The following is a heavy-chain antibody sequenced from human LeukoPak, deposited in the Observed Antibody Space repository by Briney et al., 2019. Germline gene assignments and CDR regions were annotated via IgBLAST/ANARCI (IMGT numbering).Heavy chain of an antibody. CDR2: IYHSGST. CDR3: ARTYYDILTGYWAYYFDY. J-gene: IGHJ4*02. D-gene: IGHD3-9*01. CDR1: GGSISSSSYY. V-gene: IGHV4-30-2*01. Sequence: SETLSLTCTVSGGSISSSSYYWGWIRQPPGKGLEWIGYIYHSGSTYYNPSLKSRVTISVDRSKNQFSLKLSSVTAADTAVYYCARTYYDILTGYWAYYFDYWGQGTLVTVSS.